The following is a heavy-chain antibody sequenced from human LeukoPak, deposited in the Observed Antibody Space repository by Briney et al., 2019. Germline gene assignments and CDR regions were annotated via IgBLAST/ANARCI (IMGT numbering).Heavy chain of an antibody. V-gene: IGHV4-61*02. Sequence: SQTLSLTCTVSGGSISSGSYSWSWIRQPAGKGLEWIGRIYASGSTNYNPSLKSRVTISVDTSKNQFSLKLSSVTAADTAVYYCASSSGTNFEYWGQGTLVTASS. CDR1: GGSISSGSYS. D-gene: IGHD6-6*01. CDR3: ASSSGTNFEY. CDR2: IYASGST. J-gene: IGHJ4*02.